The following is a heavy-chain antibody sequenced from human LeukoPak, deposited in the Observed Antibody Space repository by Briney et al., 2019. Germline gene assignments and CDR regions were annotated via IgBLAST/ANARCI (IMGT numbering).Heavy chain of an antibody. D-gene: IGHD1-26*01. CDR1: GFTFSSYA. Sequence: GGSLRLSCAASGFTFSSYAMHWVRQAPGKGLEWVANIKQDGSEKYYVDSVKGRFTISRDNAKNSLYLQMNSLRAEDTAVYYCASVREWQLQNAPFDSWGQGTLVTVSS. V-gene: IGHV3-7*01. CDR3: ASVREWQLQNAPFDS. J-gene: IGHJ5*01. CDR2: IKQDGSEK.